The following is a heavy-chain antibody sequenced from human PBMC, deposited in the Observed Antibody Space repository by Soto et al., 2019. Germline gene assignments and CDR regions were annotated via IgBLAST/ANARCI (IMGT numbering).Heavy chain of an antibody. Sequence: EVQLVQSGAEVKKPGESLKISCKGSGYSFTSYWIGWVRQMPGKGLEWMGIIYPGDSDTRYSPSFQGQVTISADKSISTAYLQWSSLKASDTAMYYCARHTPMGYTVTTTTTYYYYGMDVWGQGTTVTVSS. J-gene: IGHJ6*02. D-gene: IGHD4-4*01. CDR1: GYSFTSYW. V-gene: IGHV5-51*01. CDR2: IYPGDSDT. CDR3: ARHTPMGYTVTTTTTYYYYGMDV.